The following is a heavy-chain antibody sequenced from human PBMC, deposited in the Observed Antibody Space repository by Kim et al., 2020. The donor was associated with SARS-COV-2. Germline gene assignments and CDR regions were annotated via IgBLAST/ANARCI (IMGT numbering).Heavy chain of an antibody. CDR3: AKDRFEGPEFYYYYGMDV. CDR2: ISYDGSNK. Sequence: GGSLRLSCAASGFTFSSYGMHWVRQAPGKGLEWVAVISYDGSNKYYADSVKGRFTISRDNSKNTLYLQMNSLRAEDTAVYYCAKDRFEGPEFYYYYGMDVWGQGTTVTVSS. CDR1: GFTFSSYG. J-gene: IGHJ6*02. V-gene: IGHV3-30*18. D-gene: IGHD3-3*01.